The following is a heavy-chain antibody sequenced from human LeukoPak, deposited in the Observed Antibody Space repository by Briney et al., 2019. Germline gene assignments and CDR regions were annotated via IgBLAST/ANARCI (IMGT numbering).Heavy chain of an antibody. J-gene: IGHJ4*02. D-gene: IGHD4-23*01. V-gene: IGHV3-48*03. CDR1: GFTFSSYE. CDR3: ARDYGGSSPFDY. Sequence: PGGSLRLSCAASGFTFSSYEMNWVRQAPGKGLEWVSYISSSDNTIYYADSVKGRFTISRDNAKNSLYMQMNSLRAEDTAVYYCARDYGGSSPFDYWGQGTLVTVSS. CDR2: ISSSDNTI.